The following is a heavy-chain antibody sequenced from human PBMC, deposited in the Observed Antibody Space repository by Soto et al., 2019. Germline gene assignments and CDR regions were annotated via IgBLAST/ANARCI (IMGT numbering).Heavy chain of an antibody. CDR3: AAYNTSRHAAFDI. J-gene: IGHJ3*02. Sequence: HPXGSLRLSCEVSGFSFKTYWMSGVRQAPGKGLEWLANMNEDANTKYYVDSVKGRFTILGDSAGNSLFLKMASLRAEDTAVYFCAAYNTSRHAAFDIWGRGTLVTVSS. CDR2: MNEDANTK. D-gene: IGHD1-20*01. CDR1: GFSFKTYW. V-gene: IGHV3-7*01.